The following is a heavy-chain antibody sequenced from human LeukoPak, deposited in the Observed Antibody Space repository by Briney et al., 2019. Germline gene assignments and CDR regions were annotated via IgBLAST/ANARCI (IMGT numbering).Heavy chain of an antibody. CDR1: GYTFTGYY. J-gene: IGHJ4*02. Sequence: ASVKVSCKASGYTFTGYYMHWVRQAPGQGLEWMGWISVYNGHTKYAQEFQGRVTMTTDTSTNTAYVELRSLRSDDTAVYYCARGTASVDYYFDNWGQGTQVTVSS. CDR3: ARGTASVDYYFDN. D-gene: IGHD2-21*02. CDR2: ISVYNGHT. V-gene: IGHV1-18*04.